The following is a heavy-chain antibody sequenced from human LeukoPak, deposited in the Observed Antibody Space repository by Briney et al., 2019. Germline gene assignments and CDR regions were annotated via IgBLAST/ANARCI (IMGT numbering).Heavy chain of an antibody. CDR2: IGSNGSPT. CDR3: AKDQVPYCTTDCYGAIDA. D-gene: IGHD2-21*02. CDR1: GFTFSSYS. Sequence: GGSLRLSCEASGFTFSSYSMTWVRQAPAKRLEGISYIGSNGSPTHYADSVKGRFTISRDNAKNSLYLQMNSLTGEDTAVYYCAKDQVPYCTTDCYGAIDAWGQGTLVTVSS. J-gene: IGHJ3*01. V-gene: IGHV3-48*01.